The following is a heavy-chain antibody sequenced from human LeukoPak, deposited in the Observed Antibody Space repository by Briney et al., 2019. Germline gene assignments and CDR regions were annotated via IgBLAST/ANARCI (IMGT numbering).Heavy chain of an antibody. CDR1: GFPFRNYV. J-gene: IGHJ4*02. D-gene: IGHD2-21*02. CDR2: INHNGETI. CDR3: AADSDWAFHY. V-gene: IGHV3-48*02. Sequence: GGPLRLSCAASGFPFRNYVMSWVRQAPGKGLEWVSYINHNGETIYYADSVKGRFTISRDNGKNSLYLQMNSLRDEDTAVYYCAADSDWAFHYWGQGTRVTVSS.